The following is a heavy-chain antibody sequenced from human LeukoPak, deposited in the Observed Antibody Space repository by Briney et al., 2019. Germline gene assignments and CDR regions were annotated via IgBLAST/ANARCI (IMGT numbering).Heavy chain of an antibody. J-gene: IGHJ6*03. CDR3: AKAPSYYYGSGSPPYYYYMDV. CDR1: GFTFSSYG. V-gene: IGHV3-23*01. Sequence: GGSLRLSCAASGFTFSSYGMHWVRQAPGKGLEWVSAISGSGGSTYYADSVKGRFTISRDNSKNTLYLQMNSLRAEDTAVYYCAKAPSYYYGSGSPPYYYYMDVWGKGTTVTVSS. CDR2: ISGSGGST. D-gene: IGHD3-10*01.